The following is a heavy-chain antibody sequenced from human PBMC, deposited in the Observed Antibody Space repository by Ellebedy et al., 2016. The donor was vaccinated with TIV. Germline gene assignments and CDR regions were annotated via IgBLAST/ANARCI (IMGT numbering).Heavy chain of an antibody. D-gene: IGHD1-26*01. V-gene: IGHV1-18*01. Sequence: AASVKVSCKSSGYTFTSNGVSWVRQAPGQGLEWMGWISGYNGNTNYAQKFQGRVTMTRDTSTTTAYMELRRLTSDDTAVYYCARDRSGDRYYYYGMDVWGQGTTVTVSS. CDR2: ISGYNGNT. CDR1: GYTFTSNG. CDR3: ARDRSGDRYYYYGMDV. J-gene: IGHJ6*02.